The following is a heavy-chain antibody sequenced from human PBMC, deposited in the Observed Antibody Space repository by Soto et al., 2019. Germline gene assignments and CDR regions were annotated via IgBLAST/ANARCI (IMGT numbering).Heavy chain of an antibody. CDR2: ISHDGSRK. CDR3: ARDQTTVRGGYYYYGMDV. J-gene: IGHJ6*02. D-gene: IGHD4-17*01. CDR1: GFTFSTHA. Sequence: GGSLRLSCAASGFTFSTHAMHWVRHAPGKGLEWVALISHDGSRKYYADSVKGRLTISRDNSKNTLSLQMVGLRVEDTAVYYCARDQTTVRGGYYYYGMDVWGQGTTVTVSS. V-gene: IGHV3-30-3*01.